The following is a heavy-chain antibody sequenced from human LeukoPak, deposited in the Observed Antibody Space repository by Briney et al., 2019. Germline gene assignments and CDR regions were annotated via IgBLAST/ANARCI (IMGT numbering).Heavy chain of an antibody. J-gene: IGHJ3*02. V-gene: IGHV3-74*01. CDR1: GFTFSSYW. D-gene: IGHD4-17*01. CDR3: AKGYGDLVAFDI. CDR2: IKSDGST. Sequence: GGSLRLSCAASGFTFSSYWMHWVRQAPGKGLVWVSRIKSDGSTNYADSVKGRFTISRDNAKNTVSLQMNSLRAEDTGVYYCAKGYGDLVAFDIWGQGTMVTVSS.